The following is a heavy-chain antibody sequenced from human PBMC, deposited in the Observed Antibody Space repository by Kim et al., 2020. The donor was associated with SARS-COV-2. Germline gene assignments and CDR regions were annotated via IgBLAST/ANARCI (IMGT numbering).Heavy chain of an antibody. CDR2: ISGYNGNT. CDR3: ARTVKYYYTSGFDY. V-gene: IGHV1-18*04. J-gene: IGHJ4*02. CDR1: GYTFTNHA. D-gene: IGHD3-10*01. Sequence: ASVKVSCKASGYTFTNHAISWVRQAPGQGLEWMGWISGYNGNTNYAQRLQGRVTMTTDTSTSTAYMELRSLRSDDTAVYYCARTVKYYYTSGFDYWVQGT.